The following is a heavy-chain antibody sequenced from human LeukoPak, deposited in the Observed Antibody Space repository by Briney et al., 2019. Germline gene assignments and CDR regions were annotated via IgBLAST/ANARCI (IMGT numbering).Heavy chain of an antibody. CDR2: FDPEDGET. D-gene: IGHD3-22*01. V-gene: IGHV1-24*01. CDR1: GFTFSSYA. Sequence: GGSLRLSCAASGFTFSSYAMHWVRQAPGKGLEWMGGFDPEDGETIYAQKFQGRVTMTEDSSTDTAYMELSSLRSEDTAVYYCATAFDSRLPYFDYWGQGTLVTASS. CDR3: ATAFDSRLPYFDY. J-gene: IGHJ4*02.